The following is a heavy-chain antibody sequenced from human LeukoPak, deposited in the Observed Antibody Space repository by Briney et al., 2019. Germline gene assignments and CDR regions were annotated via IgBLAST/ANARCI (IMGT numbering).Heavy chain of an antibody. CDR2: IYYTGST. J-gene: IGHJ4*02. CDR3: ARVYQSAEYYFDY. D-gene: IGHD2-2*01. Sequence: QTSETLSLTCTVSGGSIDSYYWSWIRKPPGKGLERIGYIYYTGSTEYHPSLKSRVTISLDTSKNQSSLQLTSVTAADTAVYYCARVYQSAEYYFDYWGQGNLVSVSS. CDR1: GGSIDSYY. V-gene: IGHV4-59*01.